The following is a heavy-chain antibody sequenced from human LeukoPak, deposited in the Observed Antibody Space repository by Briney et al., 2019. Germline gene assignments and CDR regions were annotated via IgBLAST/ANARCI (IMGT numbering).Heavy chain of an antibody. V-gene: IGHV1-8*01. Sequence: ASVKVSRKASGYTFTTYHINWVRQATGQGLEWLGWMNPNNGDTYYAQRFQGRVTMTRDTSISTAYMELSSLRSADTAVYYCARGVGAVGDYWGQGTLVTVSS. J-gene: IGHJ4*02. D-gene: IGHD6-13*01. CDR3: ARGVGAVGDY. CDR2: MNPNNGDT. CDR1: GYTFTTYH.